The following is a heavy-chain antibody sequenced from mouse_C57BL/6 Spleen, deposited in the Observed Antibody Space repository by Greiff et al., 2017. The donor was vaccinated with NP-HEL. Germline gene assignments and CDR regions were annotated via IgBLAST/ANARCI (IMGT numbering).Heavy chain of an antibody. CDR3: ARDSTTVWYYAMDG. CDR1: GFTFRSYA. D-gene: IGHD1-1*01. Sequence: EVQLVESGGGLVKPGGSLKLSCAASGFTFRSYAMSWVRQTPEKRLEWVATISDGGRYTYYPDNVKGRFTISRDNAKNNLYLQMSHLKSEDTAMYYCARDSTTVWYYAMDGWGQGTSVTVSS. CDR2: ISDGGRYT. V-gene: IGHV5-4*01. J-gene: IGHJ4*01.